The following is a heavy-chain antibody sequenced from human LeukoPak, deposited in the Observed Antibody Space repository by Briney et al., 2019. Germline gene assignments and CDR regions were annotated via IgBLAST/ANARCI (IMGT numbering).Heavy chain of an antibody. J-gene: IGHJ4*02. D-gene: IGHD6-19*01. V-gene: IGHV1-69*04. CDR2: IIPILGIA. CDR3: ARESIAVAGTIDY. Sequence: GASVKVSCKASGGTFSSYAISWVRQAPGQGLEWMGRIIPILGIANYAQKFQGRVTITADKSTSTAYRELSGLRSEDTAVYYCARESIAVAGTIDYWGQGTLVTVSS. CDR1: GGTFSSYA.